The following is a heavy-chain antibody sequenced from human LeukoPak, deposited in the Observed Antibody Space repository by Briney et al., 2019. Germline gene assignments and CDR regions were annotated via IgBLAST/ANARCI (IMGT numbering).Heavy chain of an antibody. D-gene: IGHD5-12*01. J-gene: IGHJ1*01. CDR3: AREYSASEH. CDR1: GYNFVGYY. V-gene: IGHV1-2*02. Sequence: RASVTVSCTASGYNFVGYYLHWVRQAPGQGLEWMAWIDPYTGNTHYAQKFQGRITVTRDTSLSTTYMELNWLTSDDTALYYCAREYSASEHWGQGTLVTVSS. CDR2: IDPYTGNT.